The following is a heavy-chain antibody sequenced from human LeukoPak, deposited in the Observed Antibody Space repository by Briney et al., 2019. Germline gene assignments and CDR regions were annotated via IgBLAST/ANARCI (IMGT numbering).Heavy chain of an antibody. CDR3: ARGTPGGAFDI. J-gene: IGHJ3*02. V-gene: IGHV4-39*07. CDR2: INHSGST. Sequence: PSETLSLTCTVSGDSISNSNYYWSWIRQPPGKGLEWIGEINHSGSTNYNPSLKSRVTISVDTSKNQFSLKLSSVTAADTAVYYCARGTPGGAFDIWGQGTMVTVSS. CDR1: GDSISNSNYY. D-gene: IGHD1-1*01.